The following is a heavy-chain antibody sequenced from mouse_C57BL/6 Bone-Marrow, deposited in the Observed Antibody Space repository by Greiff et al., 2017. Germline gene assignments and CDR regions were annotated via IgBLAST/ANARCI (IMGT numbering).Heavy chain of an antibody. V-gene: IGHV2-3*01. CDR3: ATYYGGFDY. CDR1: GFSLTSYG. Sequence: VKLMESGPGLVAPSQSLSITCTVSGFSLTSYGVSWVRQLPGKGLEWLGVIWGDGSTNYHSAPISRLSISKGNSTSQVFLRLNSLQTDDTATSYGATYYGGFDYWGQGTTLTVSS. D-gene: IGHD1-1*01. J-gene: IGHJ2*01. CDR2: IWGDGST.